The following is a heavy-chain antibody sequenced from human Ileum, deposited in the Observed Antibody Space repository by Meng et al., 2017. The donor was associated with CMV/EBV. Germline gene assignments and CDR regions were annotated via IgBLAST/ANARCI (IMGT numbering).Heavy chain of an antibody. J-gene: IGHJ4*02. CDR3: ARDAF. V-gene: IGHV3-7*01. CDR2: IKPDGSDQ. CDR1: GFTLSNHW. Sequence: GESLKISCSASGFTLSNHWMSWVRQAPGKGLEWVANIKPDGSDQSYVDSVKGRFTISRDNAKNSLYLQMNSLRAEDTAVYYCARDAFWGQGTLVTVSS.